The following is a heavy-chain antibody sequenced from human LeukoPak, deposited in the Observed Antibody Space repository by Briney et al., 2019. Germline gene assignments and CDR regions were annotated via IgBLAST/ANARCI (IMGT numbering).Heavy chain of an antibody. Sequence: SETLSLTCTVSGGSISSYYWSWIRQPPGKGLEWIGYIYYSGSTNYNPSLKSRVTISVDTSKNQFSLKLSSVTAADTAVYYCARDRTRPHNEAFDIWGQGTMVTVSS. CDR1: GGSISSYY. J-gene: IGHJ3*02. CDR2: IYYSGST. D-gene: IGHD1-1*01. V-gene: IGHV4-59*01. CDR3: ARDRTRPHNEAFDI.